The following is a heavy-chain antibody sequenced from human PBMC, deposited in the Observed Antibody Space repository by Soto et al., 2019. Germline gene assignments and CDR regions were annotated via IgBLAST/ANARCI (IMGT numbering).Heavy chain of an antibody. CDR2: IDSSGTT. CDR1: GVSITTSGQY. V-gene: IGHV4-31*03. D-gene: IGHD3-16*01. J-gene: IGHJ6*03. Sequence: QVQLQESGPGLVKPSQTLSLSCSVSGVSITTSGQYWNWVRQRPGRGLEWIGYIDSSGTTYYNPSLKTRLAMSVEPSTNQISLKLSSVTAADTALYFCALGMFMDVWGRGTTVIVSS. CDR3: ALGMFMDV.